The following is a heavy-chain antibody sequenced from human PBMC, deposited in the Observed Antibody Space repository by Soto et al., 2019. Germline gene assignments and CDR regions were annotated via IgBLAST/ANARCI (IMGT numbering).Heavy chain of an antibody. CDR3: AKDSWNWGADY. V-gene: IGHV3-30*18. Sequence: GGSLTLSCAASGFTFRSYGMHWVRQAPGKGLEWVAVISYDGSNKYYADSVKGRFTISRDNSKNTLYLQMNSLRAEDTAVYYCAKDSWNWGADYWGQGTLVTVSS. J-gene: IGHJ4*02. CDR1: GFTFRSYG. CDR2: ISYDGSNK. D-gene: IGHD7-27*01.